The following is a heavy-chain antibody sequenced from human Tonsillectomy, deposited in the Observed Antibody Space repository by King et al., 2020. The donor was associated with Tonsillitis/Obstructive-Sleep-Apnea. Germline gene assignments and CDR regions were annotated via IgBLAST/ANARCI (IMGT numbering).Heavy chain of an antibody. CDR2: IIPIFVLA. J-gene: IGHJ4*02. CDR3: ASQYYDSSGYYYFDY. V-gene: IGHV1-69*17. D-gene: IGHD3-22*01. CDR1: GGTFSSYA. Sequence: QVQLVESGAEVKKPGSSVKVSCKASGGTFSSYAITWVRQAPGQGLEWMGGIIPIFVLANYAQKFQGRVTITADKSTSTAYMELSSLRSEDTAVYYCASQYYDSSGYYYFDYWGQGTLVTVSS.